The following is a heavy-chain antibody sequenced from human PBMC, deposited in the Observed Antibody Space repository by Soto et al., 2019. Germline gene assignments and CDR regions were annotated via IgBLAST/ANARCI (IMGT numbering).Heavy chain of an antibody. CDR3: AREPQEWLVRVDY. Sequence: QVQLVESGGGVVQPGRSLRLSCAASGFTFSSYTMHWVRLAPGKGLEWVAVISYDGNHKYYAVSVKGRFTISRDNSENTRYLQMNSLSAEDTAVYYCAREPQEWLVRVDYWGQGTLVTVSS. V-gene: IGHV3-30-3*01. D-gene: IGHD6-19*01. CDR1: GFTFSSYT. CDR2: ISYDGNHK. J-gene: IGHJ4*02.